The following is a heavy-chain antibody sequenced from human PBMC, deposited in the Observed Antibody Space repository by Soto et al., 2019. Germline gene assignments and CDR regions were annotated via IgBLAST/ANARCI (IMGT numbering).Heavy chain of an antibody. Sequence: QVQLQESDPGLVKPSQTLSLTCTVSGASISSAAYSWSWIRQHPGKGLEWIGYIFYSGTTSYNPSLKSRVTMSLDTSQNRFSLKFTALTAADTAVYHCARDARSNWHYSDYWGQGILVAVSS. V-gene: IGHV4-31*03. CDR1: GASISSAAYS. J-gene: IGHJ4*02. CDR2: IFYSGTT. D-gene: IGHD6-13*01. CDR3: ARDARSNWHYSDY.